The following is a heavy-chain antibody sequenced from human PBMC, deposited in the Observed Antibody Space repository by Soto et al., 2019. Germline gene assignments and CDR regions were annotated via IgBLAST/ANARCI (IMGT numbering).Heavy chain of an antibody. CDR2: ISSSGNT. CDR3: ARAPMVLTRSYFDS. CDR1: DGSISNFY. J-gene: IGHJ4*02. V-gene: IGHV4-59*01. Sequence: SETLSLTCTVSDGSISNFYWSWIRQPPGKGLEWIGYISSSGNTNYNPSLKSRVSISVDTSKNQFSLNLTSVTAADTAVYYCARAPMVLTRSYFDSWGQGXPVTVYS. D-gene: IGHD3-22*01.